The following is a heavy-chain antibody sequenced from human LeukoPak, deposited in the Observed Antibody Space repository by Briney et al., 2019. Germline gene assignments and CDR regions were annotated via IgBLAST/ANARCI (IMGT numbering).Heavy chain of an antibody. V-gene: IGHV3-21*01. CDR3: ARGPALYCTRSSCLDGVD. J-gene: IGHJ4*02. D-gene: IGHD2-8*01. CDR1: GFTFSDYA. Sequence: PGGSLRLSCAASGFTFSDYAMNWVRQAPGKGLEWVSSISSGGSYISYADSVKGRFTVSRDNAKDSLFLQMRSLRDEDTAVYYCARGPALYCTRSSCLDGVDWGQGTLVSVSS. CDR2: ISSGGSYI.